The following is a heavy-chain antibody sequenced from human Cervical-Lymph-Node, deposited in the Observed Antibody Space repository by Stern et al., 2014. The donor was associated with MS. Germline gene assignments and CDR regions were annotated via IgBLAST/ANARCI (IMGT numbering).Heavy chain of an antibody. V-gene: IGHV4-31*03. CDR2: IYYSGTT. J-gene: IGHJ4*02. D-gene: IGHD2-15*01. CDR1: GGSISSGGYY. CDR3: ARRYCSGGSCRPYFDY. Sequence: QVQLQESGPGLVKPSQTLSLTCTVSGGSISSGGYYWSWIRQHPGKGLEWIGYIYYSGTTYYNPSLKSRVTISVDTSKNQFSLKVSSVTAADTAVYYCARRYCSGGSCRPYFDYWGQGALVTVSS.